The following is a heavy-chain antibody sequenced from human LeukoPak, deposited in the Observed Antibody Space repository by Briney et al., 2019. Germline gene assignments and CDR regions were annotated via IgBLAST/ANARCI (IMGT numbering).Heavy chain of an antibody. J-gene: IGHJ6*03. CDR3: VKGHCSSSSCFPNYYYYMDV. D-gene: IGHD2-15*01. Sequence: GSSLRLSCAGSGFTFDEHAMHWVRQAPGKGLEWVSGISWNSGSIAYADSVKGRFTISRDNAKNLLFLQMSSLRAADTALYYCVKGHCSSSSCFPNYYYYMDVWGTGTTVTVSS. CDR2: ISWNSGSI. CDR1: GFTFDEHA. V-gene: IGHV3-9*01.